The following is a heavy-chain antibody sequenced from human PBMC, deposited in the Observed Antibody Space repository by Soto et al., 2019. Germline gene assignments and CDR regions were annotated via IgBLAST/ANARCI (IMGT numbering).Heavy chain of an antibody. V-gene: IGHV4-31*03. CDR3: ARSIDP. Sequence: QVQLQESGPGLVKPSQTLSLTCTVSGGSISSGGYYWSWIRQHPGKGLEWIGYIYSTGFTYYNPSLQSRVTLSVVTSKNPFSLKLSSVTAADTAVYYCARSIDPWGPGTLVTVSS. CDR2: IYSTGFT. J-gene: IGHJ5*02. CDR1: GGSISSGGYY.